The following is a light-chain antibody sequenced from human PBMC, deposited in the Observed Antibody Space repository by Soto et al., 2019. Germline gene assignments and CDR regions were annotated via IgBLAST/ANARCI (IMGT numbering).Light chain of an antibody. CDR3: QQYNDWPPRYT. J-gene: IGKJ2*01. CDR1: QSVSSN. V-gene: IGKV3-15*01. Sequence: EIVMTQSPATLSVSPGERATLSCRASQSVSSNLGWYQQKPGQAPRLLIYGASTRATGVPARFSGSGSGTEFTLTISSLRSEDFAVYYCQQYNDWPPRYTFGQGTKVDIK. CDR2: GAS.